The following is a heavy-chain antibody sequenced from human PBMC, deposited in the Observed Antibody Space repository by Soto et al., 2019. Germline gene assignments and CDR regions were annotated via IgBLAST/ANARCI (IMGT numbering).Heavy chain of an antibody. J-gene: IGHJ4*02. CDR2: IRNSGSTI. CDR3: ARSGYNVVFDY. Sequence: GGSLRLSCAASGFTFSSYEMNWVRQAPGKGLEWISYIRNSGSTIYYADYVKGRFTISRDDAKNSLYLQMNFQTAEDTAVYYCARSGYNVVFDYWGQGTLVTVSS. D-gene: IGHD5-12*01. V-gene: IGHV3-48*03. CDR1: GFTFSSYE.